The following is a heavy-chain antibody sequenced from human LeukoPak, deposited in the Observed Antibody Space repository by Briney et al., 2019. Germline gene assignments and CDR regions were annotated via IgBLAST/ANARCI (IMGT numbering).Heavy chain of an antibody. J-gene: IGHJ6*02. Sequence: SETLSLTCTVSGGSISSGGYYWSWIRQHPGKGLEWIGYIYYSGSTYYNPSLKSRVTVSVDTSKNQLSLKLSSVTAADTAVYYCARGWGGTMVRGQSYAMDVWGQGTAVTVSS. CDR3: ARGWGGTMVRGQSYAMDV. V-gene: IGHV4-31*03. CDR1: GGSISSGGYY. CDR2: IYYSGST. D-gene: IGHD3-10*01.